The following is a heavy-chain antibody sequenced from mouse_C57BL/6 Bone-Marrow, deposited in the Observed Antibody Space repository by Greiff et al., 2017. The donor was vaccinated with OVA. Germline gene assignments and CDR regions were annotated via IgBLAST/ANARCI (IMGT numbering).Heavy chain of an antibody. CDR1: GYTFTSYW. D-gene: IGHD2-1*01. V-gene: IGHV1-50*01. CDR3: ARDGNYLYAMDY. Sequence: QVQLQQPGAELVKPGASVKLSCKASGYTFTSYWMQWVKQRPGQGLEWIGEIDPSDSYTNYNQKFKGKATLTVDTSSSTAYMQRSSLTSEDSAVYYCARDGNYLYAMDYWGQGTSVTVSS. CDR2: IDPSDSYT. J-gene: IGHJ4*01.